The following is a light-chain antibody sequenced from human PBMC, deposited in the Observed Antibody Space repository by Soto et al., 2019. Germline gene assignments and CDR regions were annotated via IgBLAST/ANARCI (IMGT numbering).Light chain of an antibody. CDR1: QSVSSN. CDR3: QQYNNWPPIT. CDR2: GAS. V-gene: IGKV3D-15*01. J-gene: IGKJ5*01. Sequence: EIVMTQSPVTLSVSPCKRVTLSCRASQSVSSNLAWYQQKPGQAPSLLIYGASTRATGIPARFSGSGSGTEFTLTISSLQSEDFAVYYCQQYNNWPPITFGQGTRLEIK.